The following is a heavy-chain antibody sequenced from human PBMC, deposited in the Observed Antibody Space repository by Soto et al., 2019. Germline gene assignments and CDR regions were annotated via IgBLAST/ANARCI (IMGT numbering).Heavy chain of an antibody. V-gene: IGHV1-18*01. D-gene: IGHD4-17*01. CDR2: ISPNNGTS. J-gene: IGHJ3*02. Sequence: VSVKVSCTSCGGTVSRNAIYCVRQAPRQVLEWMGRISPNNGTSNYAQKLQGRVTMTTDTSTSTAYMELRSLRSDDTAVYYCARSNGMTTVVGNAFDIWGQGTMVTVSS. CDR1: GGTVSRNA. CDR3: ARSNGMTTVVGNAFDI.